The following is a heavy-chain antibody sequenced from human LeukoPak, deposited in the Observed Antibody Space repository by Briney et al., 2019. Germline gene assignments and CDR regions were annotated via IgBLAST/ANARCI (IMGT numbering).Heavy chain of an antibody. D-gene: IGHD3-3*01. V-gene: IGHV1-2*02. CDR2: INPNSGGT. Sequence: ASVKVSCKASGYTFTGYYMHWVRQAPGQGLEWMGWINPNSGGTNYAQKFQGRVTMTRDTSISTAYMELSRLRSDDTAVYYCARGQYYDFWSGYYLFDYWGQGTLDTVSS. J-gene: IGHJ4*02. CDR3: ARGQYYDFWSGYYLFDY. CDR1: GYTFTGYY.